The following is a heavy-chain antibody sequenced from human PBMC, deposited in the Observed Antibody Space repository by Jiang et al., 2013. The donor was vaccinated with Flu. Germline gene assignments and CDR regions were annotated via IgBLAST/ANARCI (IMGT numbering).Heavy chain of an antibody. V-gene: IGHV3-23*01. Sequence: SAISGSGGSTYYADSVKGRFTISRDNSKNTLYLQMNSLRAEDTAVYYCAKDDYYDSSGSIDYWGQGTLVTVSS. J-gene: IGHJ4*02. CDR3: AKDDYYDSSGSIDY. CDR2: ISGSGGST. D-gene: IGHD3-22*01.